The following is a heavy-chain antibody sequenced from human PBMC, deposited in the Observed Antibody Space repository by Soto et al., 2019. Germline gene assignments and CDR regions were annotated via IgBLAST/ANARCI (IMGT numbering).Heavy chain of an antibody. V-gene: IGHV4-4*02. CDR3: ARVRQGCSANNCYFDP. D-gene: IGHD1-1*01. CDR2: VHISGHS. Sequence: SETLSLTCTLSGGSVRAPDWWNWVRQSPDKGLEWIAEVHISGHSNYNPSLRSRVSVSIDSSKNQFYLNLNSVTAADTAIYYYARVRQGCSANNCYFDPWGQGTQVTVSS. J-gene: IGHJ5*01. CDR1: GGSVRAPDW.